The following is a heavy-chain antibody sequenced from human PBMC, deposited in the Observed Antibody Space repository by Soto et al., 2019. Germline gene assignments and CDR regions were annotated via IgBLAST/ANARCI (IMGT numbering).Heavy chain of an antibody. V-gene: IGHV1-18*01. J-gene: IGHJ3*02. CDR1: GYTFTSYG. D-gene: IGHD6-13*01. CDR2: ISAYNGNT. Sequence: ASVKVSCKASGYTFTSYGISWVRQAPGQGLEWMGWISAYNGNTNYAQKLQGRVTMTTDTSTSTAYMELRSLRSDDTAVYYCARDGPPLGAAADFDIWGQGTMVTVSS. CDR3: ARDGPPLGAAADFDI.